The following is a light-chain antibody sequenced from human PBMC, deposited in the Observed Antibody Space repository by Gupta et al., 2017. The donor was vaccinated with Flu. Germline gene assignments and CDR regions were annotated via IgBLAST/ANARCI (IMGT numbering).Light chain of an antibody. CDR1: QDISSW. CDR2: AAT. V-gene: IGKV1D-12*01. J-gene: IGKJ3*01. CDR3: QQANSLPFT. Sequence: DIQLTQSPSSVSASVGDRVTITCRASQDISSWLAWYQQKPGKAPNLLIYAATTLQTGVPSRFSGSGSGTYFTLTITSLQPEDFATYFCQQANSLPFTFGPGSKVDIK.